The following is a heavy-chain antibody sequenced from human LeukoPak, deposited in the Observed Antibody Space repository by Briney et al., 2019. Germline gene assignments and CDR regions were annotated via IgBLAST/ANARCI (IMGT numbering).Heavy chain of an antibody. Sequence: GGSLRLSCAASGFTFSSYAMHWVRRAPGKGLEWVAVISYDGSNKYYADSVKGRFTISRDNSKNTLYLQMNSLRAEDTAVYYCARDDYGDSRLDYWGQGTLVTVSS. CDR2: ISYDGSNK. CDR1: GFTFSSYA. CDR3: ARDDYGDSRLDY. D-gene: IGHD4-17*01. V-gene: IGHV3-30-3*01. J-gene: IGHJ4*02.